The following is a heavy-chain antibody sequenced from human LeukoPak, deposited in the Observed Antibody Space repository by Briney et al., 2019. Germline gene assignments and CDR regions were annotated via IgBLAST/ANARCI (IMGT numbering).Heavy chain of an antibody. D-gene: IGHD3-16*01. CDR2: IYYSGST. V-gene: IGHV4-59*01. J-gene: IGHJ4*02. CDR3: ARLGVLRDYFDY. CDR1: GGSISSYY. Sequence: SETLSLTCTVSGGSISSYYWSWVRQPPGKGLEWIGYIYYSGSTNYNPSLKSRVTISVDTSKNQFSLKLSSVTAADTAVYYCARLGVLRDYFDYWGQGTLVTVSS.